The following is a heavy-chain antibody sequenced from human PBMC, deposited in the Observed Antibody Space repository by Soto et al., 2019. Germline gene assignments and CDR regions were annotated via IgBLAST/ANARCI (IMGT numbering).Heavy chain of an antibody. CDR1: GFTFSSYG. Sequence: QVQLVESGGGVVQPGRSLRLSCAASGFTFSSYGMHWVRQAPGKGLEWVAVISYDGSNKYYADSVKGRFTISRDNSKNTLYLQMNSLRGEDTAVYYCAKVPPTKGTTGDPEDYWGQGTLVTVSS. J-gene: IGHJ4*02. CDR2: ISYDGSNK. D-gene: IGHD4-17*01. CDR3: AKVPPTKGTTGDPEDY. V-gene: IGHV3-30*18.